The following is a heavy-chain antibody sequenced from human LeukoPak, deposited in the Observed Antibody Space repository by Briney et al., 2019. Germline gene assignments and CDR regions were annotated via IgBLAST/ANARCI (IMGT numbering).Heavy chain of an antibody. CDR2: ISGSGGST. D-gene: IGHD3-10*01. Sequence: GGSLRLSCAASGFTFSSYGMSWVRQAPGKGLEWVSAISGSGGSTYYADSVKGRFTISRDNSKNTLYLQMNSLRAEDTAVYYCVKDGDLSDYHYYYMAVWGKGTTVTISS. V-gene: IGHV3-23*01. CDR1: GFTFSSYG. J-gene: IGHJ6*03. CDR3: VKDGDLSDYHYYYMAV.